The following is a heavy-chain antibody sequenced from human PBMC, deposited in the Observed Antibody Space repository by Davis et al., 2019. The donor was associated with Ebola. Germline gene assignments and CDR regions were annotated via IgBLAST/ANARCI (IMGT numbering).Heavy chain of an antibody. CDR1: GYRFTSYW. V-gene: IGHV5-10-1*01. J-gene: IGHJ4*02. D-gene: IGHD3-22*01. Sequence: HRESLKISRKGSGYRFTSYWISWVRQMPGKGLEWMGRIDPSDSYTNYSPSFQGHVTISADKSISTAYLQWSSLKASDTAMYYCARHHYCDSSGYLGYWGQGTLVTVSS. CDR3: ARHHYCDSSGYLGY. CDR2: IDPSDSYT.